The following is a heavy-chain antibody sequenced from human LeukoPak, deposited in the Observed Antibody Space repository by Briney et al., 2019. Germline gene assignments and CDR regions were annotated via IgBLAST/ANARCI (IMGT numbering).Heavy chain of an antibody. V-gene: IGHV3-72*01. Sequence: GGSLRLSCAASGFIFSDYYMDWVRQAPGKGPEWVGRTRNKAKSFTTDYGASVKGRFSISRDDSKSSLYLQMNSLKTEDTAVYYCTIPPGPGNSYSDYWGQGTLVTVSS. D-gene: IGHD4-23*01. CDR3: TIPPGPGNSYSDY. CDR2: TRNKAKSFTT. CDR1: GFIFSDYY. J-gene: IGHJ4*02.